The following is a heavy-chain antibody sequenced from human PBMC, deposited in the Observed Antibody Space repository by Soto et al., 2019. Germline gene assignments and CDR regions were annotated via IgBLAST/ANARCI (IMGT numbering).Heavy chain of an antibody. CDR1: GYSFTSYW. V-gene: IGHV5-51*01. CDR2: IYPGDSDT. D-gene: IGHD3-22*01. Sequence: TGESLKISCKGSGYSFTSYWIGWVRQMPGKGLEWMGIIYPGDSDTRYSPFFQGQVTISADKSISTAYLQWSSLKASDTAMYYCARLVSGYYPTDDAFDIWGQGTMVTVSS. CDR3: ARLVSGYYPTDDAFDI. J-gene: IGHJ3*02.